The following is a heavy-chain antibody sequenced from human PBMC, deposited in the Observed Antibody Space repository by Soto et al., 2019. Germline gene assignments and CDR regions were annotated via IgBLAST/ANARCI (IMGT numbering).Heavy chain of an antibody. D-gene: IGHD3-16*01. CDR1: GGSVSSGSYY. V-gene: IGHV4-61*01. J-gene: IGHJ4*02. CDR3: ARGDRHGTGFGY. CDR2: IYYSGST. Sequence: QVQLQESGPGLVKPSETLSLTCTVSGGSVSSGSYYWSWIRQPPGRGMEWIGYIYYSGSTNYNPSLKSRVTISVDTSKNQFSLKLSSVTAADTAVYYCARGDRHGTGFGYWGQGTLVTVSS.